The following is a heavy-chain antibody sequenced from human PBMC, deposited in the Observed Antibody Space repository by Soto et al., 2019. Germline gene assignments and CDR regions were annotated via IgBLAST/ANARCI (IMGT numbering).Heavy chain of an antibody. V-gene: IGHV2-70*04. CDR3: ARDRYNWNPSHYYGMDV. CDR1: GFSLSTSGMR. Sequence: SGPTLVNPTQTLTLTCTFSGFSLSTSGMRVSWIRQPPGKALEWLARIDWDDDKFYSTSLKTRLTISKDTSKNQVVLTMTNMDPVDTATYYCARDRYNWNPSHYYGMDVWGQGTTVTV. J-gene: IGHJ6*02. D-gene: IGHD1-20*01. CDR2: IDWDDDK.